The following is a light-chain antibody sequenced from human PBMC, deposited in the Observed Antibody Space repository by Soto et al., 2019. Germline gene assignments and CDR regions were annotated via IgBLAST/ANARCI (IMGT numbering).Light chain of an antibody. Sequence: EIVLTQSPGTLSLSPGEGATLSCRASQSVTSNYLAWYQQKPGQAPRLLIYGASTRAAGVPDRFSGSGSGTDFTRTITRLEPEDFAVYDCQQYGRSPLLYTFGQGTKLGVK. CDR1: QSVTSNY. J-gene: IGKJ2*01. CDR2: GAS. V-gene: IGKV3-20*01. CDR3: QQYGRSPLLYT.